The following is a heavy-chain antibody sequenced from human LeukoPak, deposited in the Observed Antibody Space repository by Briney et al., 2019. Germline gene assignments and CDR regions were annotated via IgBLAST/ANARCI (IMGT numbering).Heavy chain of an antibody. CDR1: GFTFSSYS. CDR2: ISSSSSYI. V-gene: IGHV3-21*01. Sequence: GGSLRLSCAASGFTFSSYSMNWVRQAPGKGLEWVSSISSSSSYIYYADSVKGRFTISRDNAKNSLYLQMNSLRAEDTAEYYCARDGVYSGYAYYYMDVWGKGTTVTVSS. J-gene: IGHJ6*03. CDR3: ARDGVYSGYAYYYMDV. D-gene: IGHD5-12*01.